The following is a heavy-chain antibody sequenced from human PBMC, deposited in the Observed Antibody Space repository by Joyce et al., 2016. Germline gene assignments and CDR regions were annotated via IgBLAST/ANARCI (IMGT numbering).Heavy chain of an antibody. D-gene: IGHD3-3*01. CDR3: SNYDLWSGYSPSRDV. J-gene: IGHJ6*02. Sequence: EVQLVESGGGLVQPGGSRNLSCAVSGFTLSGSSVHWVRQASGKGLEWVGRIRSKANGDATAYAASVKGRFSISRDDSKNTAYLQMNSLKTEDTAVYYCSNYDLWSGYSPSRDVWGQGSTVTVSS. CDR2: IRSKANGDAT. V-gene: IGHV3-73*02. CDR1: GFTLSGSS.